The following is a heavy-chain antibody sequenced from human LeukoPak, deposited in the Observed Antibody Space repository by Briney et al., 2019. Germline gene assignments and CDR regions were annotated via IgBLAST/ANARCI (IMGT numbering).Heavy chain of an antibody. D-gene: IGHD3-3*01. Sequence: SETLSLTCAVSGYSISSGYYWGWIRQPPGKGLEWIGSIYHSGSTYYNPSLKSRATISVDTSKNQFSLKLSSVTAADTAVYYCARLAVSLYDFWSGYRWFDPWGQGTLVTVSS. CDR2: IYHSGST. CDR1: GYSISSGYY. J-gene: IGHJ5*02. CDR3: ARLAVSLYDFWSGYRWFDP. V-gene: IGHV4-38-2*01.